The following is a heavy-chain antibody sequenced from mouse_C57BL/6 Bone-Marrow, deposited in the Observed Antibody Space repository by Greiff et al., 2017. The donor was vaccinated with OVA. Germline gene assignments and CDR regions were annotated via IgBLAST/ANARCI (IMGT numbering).Heavy chain of an antibody. D-gene: IGHD2-5*01. CDR3: ARESNYLFAY. Sequence: EVQLQQSGPGMVKPSQSLSLTCTVTGYSITSGYDWHWIRHFPGNKLEWMGYISYSGSTNYNPSLKSRISITHDTSKNHFFLKLNSVTTEDTATYYCARESNYLFAYWGQGTLVTVSA. V-gene: IGHV3-1*01. CDR1: GYSITSGYD. CDR2: ISYSGST. J-gene: IGHJ3*01.